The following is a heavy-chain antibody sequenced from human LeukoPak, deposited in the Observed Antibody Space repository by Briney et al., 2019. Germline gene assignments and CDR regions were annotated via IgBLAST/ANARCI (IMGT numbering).Heavy chain of an antibody. Sequence: SQTLSLTCTVSGGSISSGGYYWSWIRQHPGKGLEWIGYIYYSGSTYYNPSLKSRVTISVDTSKNQYSLKLSSVTAADTAVYYCALLHDYGFHADDYWGQGTLVTVSS. CDR1: GGSISSGGYY. CDR3: ALLHDYGFHADDY. J-gene: IGHJ4*02. CDR2: IYYSGST. D-gene: IGHD4-17*01. V-gene: IGHV4-31*03.